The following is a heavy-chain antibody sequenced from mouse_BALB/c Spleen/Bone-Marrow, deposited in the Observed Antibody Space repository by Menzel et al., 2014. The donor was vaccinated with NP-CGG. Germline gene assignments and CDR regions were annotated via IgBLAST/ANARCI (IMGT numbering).Heavy chain of an antibody. CDR3: ARSGITTGSYWYFDI. Sequence: EVMLVESGGGLVQPGGSRKLSCAASGFTFSGFGMHWVRQAPEKGLEWVAYISRGSSTIYYADTAKGRFTISRDNPKNTLFLQMTSLRSEDTAMYYCARSGITTGSYWYFDIWGAGTTVTVSS. CDR2: ISRGSSTI. J-gene: IGHJ1*01. CDR1: GFTFSGFG. D-gene: IGHD1-1*01. V-gene: IGHV5-17*02.